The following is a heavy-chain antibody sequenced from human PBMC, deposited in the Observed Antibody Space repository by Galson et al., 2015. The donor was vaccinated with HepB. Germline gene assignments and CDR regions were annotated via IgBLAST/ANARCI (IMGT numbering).Heavy chain of an antibody. D-gene: IGHD3-22*01. V-gene: IGHV3-30*04. Sequence: SLRLSCAASGFTFSSYAMHWVRQAPGKGLEWVAVISYDGSNKYYADSVKGRFTISRDNAKNSLYLQMNSLRAEDTAVYYCARDDDYYDSSGYRGWGQGTLVTVSS. CDR1: GFTFSSYA. CDR3: ARDDDYYDSSGYRG. CDR2: ISYDGSNK. J-gene: IGHJ4*02.